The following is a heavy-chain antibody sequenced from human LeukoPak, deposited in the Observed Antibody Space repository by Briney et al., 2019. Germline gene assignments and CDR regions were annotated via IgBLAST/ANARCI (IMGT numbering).Heavy chain of an antibody. V-gene: IGHV1-2*02. Sequence: ASVKVSCKASVYTFTGYYMHWVRQAPGQGRECMGWINPNSGGTNYAQKFQGRVNMTRDTSISTAYMELSRLSSDDTAVYYCARVRITMIVVDYYYYYGMDVWGQGTTVTVSS. CDR1: VYTFTGYY. D-gene: IGHD3-22*01. CDR2: INPNSGGT. CDR3: ARVRITMIVVDYYYYYGMDV. J-gene: IGHJ6*02.